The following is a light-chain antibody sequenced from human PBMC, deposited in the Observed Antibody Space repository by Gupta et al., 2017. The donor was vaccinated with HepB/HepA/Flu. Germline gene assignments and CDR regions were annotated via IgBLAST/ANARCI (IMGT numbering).Light chain of an antibody. CDR3: HQSYSNLPMYT. J-gene: IGKJ2*01. CDR2: AAS. V-gene: IGKV1-39*01. Sequence: DIQMTQSRSSLSASVGDRVTITCRARQSISSYLNWYQQKPGKAPKLLIYAASSLQRGVPSRFSGSGYGTDFNFTISSTQPEASEPSYCHQSYSNLPMYTFGQGTKMEIK. CDR1: QSISSY.